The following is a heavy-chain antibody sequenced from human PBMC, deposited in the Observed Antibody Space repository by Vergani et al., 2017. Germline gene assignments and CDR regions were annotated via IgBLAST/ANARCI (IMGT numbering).Heavy chain of an antibody. D-gene: IGHD6-19*01. V-gene: IGHV3-23*01. J-gene: IGHJ3*02. CDR1: GFTFIMRA. CDR2: LSASDHRT. CDR3: AKVGRSEVAGTFGAFDI. Sequence: EVQLLESGGDLVQPGGSLRLSCAASGFTFIMRAMSWVRQAPGKGLEWVSTLSASDHRTHYADSVKGRFTISRDNSKNTLFLHMNSLRPEDTAVYYCAKVGRSEVAGTFGAFDIWGQGTMVTVTS.